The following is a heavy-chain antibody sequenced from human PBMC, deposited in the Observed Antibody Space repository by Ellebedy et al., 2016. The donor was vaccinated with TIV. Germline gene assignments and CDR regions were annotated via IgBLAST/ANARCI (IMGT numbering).Heavy chain of an antibody. D-gene: IGHD6-6*01. CDR1: GDSVPSNSAA. CDR2: TYYRSKWYV. Sequence: SETLSLTCAISGDSVPSNSAAWNWIRQSPSRGLEWLGRTYYRSKWYVDYAVSVKSRITINPDTSKNQFSLQLNSVTPEDTAVYYCARAGEYTSSSGMDVWGQGTTVTVSS. J-gene: IGHJ6*02. CDR3: ARAGEYTSSSGMDV. V-gene: IGHV6-1*01.